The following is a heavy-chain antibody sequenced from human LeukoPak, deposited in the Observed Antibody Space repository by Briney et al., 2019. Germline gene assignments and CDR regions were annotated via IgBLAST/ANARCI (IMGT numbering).Heavy chain of an antibody. J-gene: IGHJ3*02. CDR2: INPNSGGT. CDR1: GYTFTGSY. V-gene: IGHV1-2*02. Sequence: ASVKVSCKASGYTFTGSYVHWVRQAPGQGLEWMGWINPNSGGTNYAQKFQGRVTMTRDTSISTAYMELSRLRSDDTAVYYCARGYSYGYDDAFDIWGQGTMVTVSS. D-gene: IGHD5-18*01. CDR3: ARGYSYGYDDAFDI.